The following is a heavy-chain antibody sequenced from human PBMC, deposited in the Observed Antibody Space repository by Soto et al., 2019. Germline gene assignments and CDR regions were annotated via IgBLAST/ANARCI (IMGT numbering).Heavy chain of an antibody. CDR3: TTDRAIGEAVLFDS. J-gene: IGHJ4*02. CDR1: GFTFTYAW. D-gene: IGHD3-10*01. Sequence: EVQLVESGGGLVKPGESLRLSCAASGFTFTYAWMSWVRQAAGKGLELIGRSKSKADGGATDNEASVKGRFTISRDDSKNTLYLQMNNLQTEDTAVYYCTTDRAIGEAVLFDSWGQGALVTVSS. CDR2: SKSKADGGAT. V-gene: IGHV3-15*01.